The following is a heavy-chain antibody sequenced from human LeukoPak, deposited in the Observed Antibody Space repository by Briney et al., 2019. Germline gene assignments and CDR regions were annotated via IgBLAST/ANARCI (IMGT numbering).Heavy chain of an antibody. CDR3: ARHGGAFDY. CDR2: VFPADSDT. Sequence: GESLQISCKGSGYSFTSSWIGWVRQMPGKGLEWMGIVFPADSDTRYSPSFQGQVTFSADKSISTAYLQWSSLKASDSAMYYCARHGGAFDYWGRGTLVTVSS. J-gene: IGHJ4*02. D-gene: IGHD4-17*01. CDR1: GYSFTSSW. V-gene: IGHV5-51*01.